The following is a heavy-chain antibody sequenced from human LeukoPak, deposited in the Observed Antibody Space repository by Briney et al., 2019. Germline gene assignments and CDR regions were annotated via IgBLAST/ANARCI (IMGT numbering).Heavy chain of an antibody. J-gene: IGHJ3*02. CDR1: GFTFSSYS. D-gene: IGHD3-22*01. V-gene: IGHV3-21*01. CDR3: ARDIPNNCYYDSSGYYEDAFDI. CDR2: ISSSSSYI. Sequence: GGSLRLSCAASGFTFSSYSMNWVRQAPGKGLEWVSSISSSSSYIYYADSVKGRFTISRDNAKNSLYLQMNSLRAEDTAVYYCARDIPNNCYYDSSGYYEDAFDIWGQGTMVTVSS.